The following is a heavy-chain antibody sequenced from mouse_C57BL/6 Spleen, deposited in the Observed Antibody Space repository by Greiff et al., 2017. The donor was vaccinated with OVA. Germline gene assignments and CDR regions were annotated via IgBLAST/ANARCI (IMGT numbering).Heavy chain of an antibody. CDR2: ISYDGSN. V-gene: IGHV3-6*01. D-gene: IGHD1-1*01. Sequence: EVKLQESGPGLVKPSQSLSLTCSVTGYSITSGYYWNWIRQFPGNKLEWMGYISYDGSNNYNPSLKNRISITRDTSKNQFFLKLNSVTTEDTATYYCARGGDYYGSSPYFDYWGQGTTLTVSS. J-gene: IGHJ2*01. CDR3: ARGGDYYGSSPYFDY. CDR1: GYSITSGYY.